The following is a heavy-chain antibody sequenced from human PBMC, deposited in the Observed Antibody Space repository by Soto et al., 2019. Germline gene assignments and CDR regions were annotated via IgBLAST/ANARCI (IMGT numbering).Heavy chain of an antibody. J-gene: IGHJ5*02. Sequence: PSETLPHTRTVSGGSISSYYWSWIRQPPGKGLEWIGYIYYSGSTNYNPSLKSRVTISVDTSKNQFSLKLSSVTAADTAVYYCARGDTIFGVALGFDPWGQGTLVTVSS. V-gene: IGHV4-59*01. CDR3: ARGDTIFGVALGFDP. CDR1: GGSISSYY. CDR2: IYYSGST. D-gene: IGHD3-3*01.